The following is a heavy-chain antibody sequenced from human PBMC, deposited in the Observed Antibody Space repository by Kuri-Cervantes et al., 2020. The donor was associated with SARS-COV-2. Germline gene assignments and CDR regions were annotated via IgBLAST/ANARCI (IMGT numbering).Heavy chain of an antibody. D-gene: IGHD3-3*01. J-gene: IGHJ6*03. V-gene: IGHV4-34*01. CDR3: ARLVYYDFWSGYSTYYYYMDV. CDR1: GGSFSGYY. Sequence: SETLSLTCAVYGGSFSGYYWSWIRQPPGKGLEWIGEINHSGSTNYNPSLKSRVTISVDTSKNQFSLKLSSVTAADTAVYYCARLVYYDFWSGYSTYYYYMDVWGKGTTVTVSS. CDR2: INHSGST.